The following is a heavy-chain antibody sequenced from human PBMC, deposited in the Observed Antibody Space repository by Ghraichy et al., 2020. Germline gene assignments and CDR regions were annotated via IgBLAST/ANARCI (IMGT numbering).Heavy chain of an antibody. V-gene: IGHV3-74*01. Sequence: WGSLRLSCSASGFTFSSYWMHWVRQAPGEGLVWVSRLSTDGSTTNYADSVKGRFTISRDNAKNTLYLQMNNLRAEDTAVYYCARRNSGSSPYYYDYWGQGTLVTISS. CDR2: LSTDGSTT. CDR3: ARRNSGSSPYYYDY. CDR1: GFTFSSYW. J-gene: IGHJ4*02. D-gene: IGHD3-22*01.